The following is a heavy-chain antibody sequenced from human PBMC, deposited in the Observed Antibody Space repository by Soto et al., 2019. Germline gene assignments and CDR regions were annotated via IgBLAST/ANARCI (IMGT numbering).Heavy chain of an antibody. D-gene: IGHD3-22*01. Sequence: QVQLQESGPGLVKPSQTLSLTCTVSGGSISSGDYYWSWIRQHPGKGLEWIGYIYYSGSTHYSSFLKSRVTMSIDTSKNQFPLKLTSVTAADTAVYYCAKPRSDTSGWGADWFDPWGQGTLVTVSS. CDR2: IYYSGST. J-gene: IGHJ5*02. CDR3: AKPRSDTSGWGADWFDP. V-gene: IGHV4-31*03. CDR1: GGSISSGDYY.